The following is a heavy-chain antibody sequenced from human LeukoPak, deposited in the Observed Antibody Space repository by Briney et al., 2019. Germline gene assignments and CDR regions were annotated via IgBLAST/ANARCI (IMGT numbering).Heavy chain of an antibody. CDR3: ARGYSGYDFDY. V-gene: IGHV4-30-2*01. D-gene: IGHD5-12*01. CDR2: INHSGST. J-gene: IGHJ4*02. CDR1: GGSISSGSYS. Sequence: PSETLSLTCAVSGGSISSGSYSWSWIRQPPGKGLEWIGEINHSGSTNYNPSLKSRVTISVDTSKNQFSLKLSSVTAADTAVYYCARGYSGYDFDYWGQGTLVTVSS.